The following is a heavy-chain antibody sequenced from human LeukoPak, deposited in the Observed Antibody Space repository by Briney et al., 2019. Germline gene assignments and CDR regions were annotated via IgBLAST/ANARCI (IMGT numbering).Heavy chain of an antibody. CDR1: GYSFTSYW. CDR3: ARREVLGYCSSTSCYEGAFDI. Sequence: GESLKISCKGSGYSFTSYWIGWVRQMPGKGLEWMGIIYPGDSDPRYSPSFQGQITISADKSISTAYLQWSSLKASDTAMYYCARREVLGYCSSTSCYEGAFDIWGQGTMVTVSS. CDR2: IYPGDSDP. D-gene: IGHD2-2*01. V-gene: IGHV5-51*01. J-gene: IGHJ3*02.